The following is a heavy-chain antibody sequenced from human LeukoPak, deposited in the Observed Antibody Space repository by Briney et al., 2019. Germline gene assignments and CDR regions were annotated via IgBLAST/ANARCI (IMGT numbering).Heavy chain of an antibody. V-gene: IGHV1-46*01. J-gene: IGHJ4*02. CDR3: ARTDSSGYSDDY. Sequence: ASVKVSCKASGYTFTSYYLHWVRQAPGQGLEWMGITNPSGGSTSYAQKFQGRVTMTRDTSTSTVYMELSSLRSEDTAVYYCARTDSSGYSDDYWGQGTLVTVSS. CDR1: GYTFTSYY. D-gene: IGHD3-22*01. CDR2: TNPSGGST.